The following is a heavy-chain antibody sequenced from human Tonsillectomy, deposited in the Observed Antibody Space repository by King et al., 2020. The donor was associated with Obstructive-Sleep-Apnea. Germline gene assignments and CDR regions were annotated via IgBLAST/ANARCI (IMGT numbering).Heavy chain of an antibody. CDR3: AKDRRYSSGWYGVSDY. CDR2: ISYDGSNK. Sequence: QVQLVESGGGVVQPGRSLRLSCAASGFTFSSYGMHWVRQAPGKGLEWVAVISYDGSNKYYADSVKGRFTISRDNSKNTLYLQMNSLRAEDTAVYYCAKDRRYSSGWYGVSDYWGQGTLVTVSS. V-gene: IGHV3-30*18. J-gene: IGHJ4*02. CDR1: GFTFSSYG. D-gene: IGHD6-19*01.